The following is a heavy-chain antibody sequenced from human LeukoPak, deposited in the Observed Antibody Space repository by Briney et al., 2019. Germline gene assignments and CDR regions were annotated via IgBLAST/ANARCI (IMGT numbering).Heavy chain of an antibody. V-gene: IGHV4-59*12. CDR3: ARAQRVLRFLEWLPLDY. CDR1: GGSINSYY. Sequence: SETLSLTCTVSGGSINSYYWSWIRQPPEKGLEWIGYIYYSGSTNYNPSLKSRVTISVDTSKNQFSLKLSSVTAADTAVYYCARAQRVLRFLEWLPLDYWGQGTLVTVSS. J-gene: IGHJ4*02. CDR2: IYYSGST. D-gene: IGHD3-3*01.